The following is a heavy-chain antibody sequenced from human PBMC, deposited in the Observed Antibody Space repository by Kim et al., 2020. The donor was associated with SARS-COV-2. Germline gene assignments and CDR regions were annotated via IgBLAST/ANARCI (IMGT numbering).Heavy chain of an antibody. J-gene: IGHJ4*02. Sequence: YADSGKGRLPSSRVNSKNTLYLQLNSLRAEDTAVYYCAKALAVGGEYFDYWGQGTLVTVSS. CDR3: AKALAVGGEYFDY. D-gene: IGHD6-19*01. V-gene: IGHV3-33*06.